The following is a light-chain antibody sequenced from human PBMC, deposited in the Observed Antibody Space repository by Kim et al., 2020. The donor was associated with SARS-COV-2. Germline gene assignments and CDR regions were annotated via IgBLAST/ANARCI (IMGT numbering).Light chain of an antibody. Sequence: PGGKVTLACGSNTGPATTGHYPQWIQQRPGQAPRTLIYDTTKKQAWTPARFSGSLLGGKSALTLSGAQTGDEADYYCLLSVTGGRVFGGGTQLTVL. CDR1: TGPATTGHY. CDR3: LLSVTGGRV. CDR2: DTT. V-gene: IGLV7-46*01. J-gene: IGLJ3*02.